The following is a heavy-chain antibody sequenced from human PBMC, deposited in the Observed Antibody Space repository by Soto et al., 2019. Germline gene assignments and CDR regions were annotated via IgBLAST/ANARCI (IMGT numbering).Heavy chain of an antibody. CDR3: AREGSAMFRGLIIYRAGMDI. CDR1: RFTFSSYA. Sequence: GGSLRLSCAASRFTFSSYAMHWVRQAPGKGLEWVAVISYDGSNKYYAGSVKGRFTISSDNSKNTLYLQMNSLRDEDTAVYYCAREGSAMFRGLIIYRAGMDIWGQGTTVTVSS. V-gene: IGHV3-30*04. CDR2: ISYDGSNK. D-gene: IGHD3-10*01. J-gene: IGHJ6*02.